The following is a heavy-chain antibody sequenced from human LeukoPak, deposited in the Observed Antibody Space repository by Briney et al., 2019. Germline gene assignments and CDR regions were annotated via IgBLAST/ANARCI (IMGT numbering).Heavy chain of an antibody. CDR3: ARDGRGSRSSWFDP. CDR1: GGTFSSYA. J-gene: IGHJ5*02. CDR2: IIPIFGTA. Sequence: SVKVSCKASGGTFSSYAISWVRQAPGQGLEWMGGIIPIFGTANYARKFQGRVTITADKSTSTAYMELSSLRSEDTAVYYCARDGRGSRSSWFDPWGQGTLVIVSS. V-gene: IGHV1-69*06. D-gene: IGHD3-10*01.